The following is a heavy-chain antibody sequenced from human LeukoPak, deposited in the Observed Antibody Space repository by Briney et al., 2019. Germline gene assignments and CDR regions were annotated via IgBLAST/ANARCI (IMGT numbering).Heavy chain of an antibody. D-gene: IGHD3-22*01. CDR2: ISSSSSYI. V-gene: IGHV3-21*01. J-gene: IGHJ3*02. CDR3: ARVGHYYDSSGYYGPYAFDI. CDR1: GFTFSSYS. Sequence: GGSLRLSCAASGFTFSSYSMNWVRQAPGKGLEWVSSISSSSSYIYYADSVKGRFTISRDNAKNSLYLQMNSLRAEDTAVYYCARVGHYYDSSGYYGPYAFDIWGQGTMVTVSS.